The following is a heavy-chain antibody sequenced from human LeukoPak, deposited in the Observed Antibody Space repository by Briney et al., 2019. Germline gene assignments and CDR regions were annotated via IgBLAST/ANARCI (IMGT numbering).Heavy chain of an antibody. CDR2: ISWDGAIT. Sequence: GGSLRLSFAASGFTFHHYFMHWVRQPPGKGLEWVSLISWDGAITYYADSVRGRFTISRANNKTSQSLEVHSLRTEDTALYYCAKDSNTGGYSFDSWGQGTLVTVSS. CDR1: GFTFHHYF. CDR3: AKDSNTGGYSFDS. V-gene: IGHV3-43*01. D-gene: IGHD5-12*01. J-gene: IGHJ4*02.